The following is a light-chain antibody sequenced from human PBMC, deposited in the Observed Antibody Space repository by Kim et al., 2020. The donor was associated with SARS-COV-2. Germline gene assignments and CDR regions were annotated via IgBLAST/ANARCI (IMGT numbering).Light chain of an antibody. Sequence: LSPGERVILSCRASQSVADNHLAWFQQEPGQAPRLLIYGTSSRATGIPDRFSGSGSGTGFTLTISRLEPEDSAVYYCQQYDRPPYTFGQGTKLEI. J-gene: IGKJ2*01. CDR1: QSVADNH. CDR3: QQYDRPPYT. V-gene: IGKV3-20*01. CDR2: GTS.